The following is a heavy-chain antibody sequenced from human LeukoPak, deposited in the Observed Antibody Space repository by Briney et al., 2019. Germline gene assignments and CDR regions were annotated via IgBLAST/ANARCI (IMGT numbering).Heavy chain of an antibody. J-gene: IGHJ4*02. CDR1: DGSISSNSYY. Sequence: SETLSLTCNVPDGSISSNSYYWGWIRQPPGKGLEWIGSIYYSGSTYYNPSLKSRVTISVDTSKNQFSLKLSSVTAADTAVYYCASLYYYDSSGYSTNYWGQGTLVTVSS. CDR2: IYYSGST. V-gene: IGHV4-39*01. CDR3: ASLYYYDSSGYSTNY. D-gene: IGHD3-22*01.